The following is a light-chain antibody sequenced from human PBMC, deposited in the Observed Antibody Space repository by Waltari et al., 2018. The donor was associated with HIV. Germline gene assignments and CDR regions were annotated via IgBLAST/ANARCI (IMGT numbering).Light chain of an antibody. CDR3: QQYDDVPVT. J-gene: IGKJ3*01. Sequence: DIQMTQSPSSLSASVGDRVTITCQASQDISIYLNWYQQKPGKAPKLLIYGASDLETGVPSRFSGSGSGTEFTFTISSLQPADIATYYCQQYDDVPVTFGPGTKVGIK. CDR1: QDISIY. CDR2: GAS. V-gene: IGKV1-33*01.